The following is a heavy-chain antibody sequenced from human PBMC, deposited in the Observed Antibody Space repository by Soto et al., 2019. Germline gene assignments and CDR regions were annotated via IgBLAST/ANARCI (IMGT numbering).Heavy chain of an antibody. CDR2: ISRGATTT. J-gene: IGHJ4*02. CDR1: GLTFSSFE. V-gene: IGHV3-48*03. Sequence: GGSLRLSSAVSGLTFSSFEMDWVRQAAGKGPEWISYISRGATTTYYADSVRGRFTISRDDAENSVFLQMDSLRVEDTAIYFCATRSTDYYFYWGQGTLVTVSS. CDR3: ATRSTDYYFY. D-gene: IGHD3-9*01.